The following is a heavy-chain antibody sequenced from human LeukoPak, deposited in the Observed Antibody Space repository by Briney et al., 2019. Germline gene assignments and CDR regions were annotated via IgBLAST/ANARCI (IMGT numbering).Heavy chain of an antibody. CDR2: INHSGST. CDR1: GGSFSGYY. Sequence: PSETLSLTCAVYGGSFSGYYWNWIRQPPGKGLEWIGEINHSGSTNYNPSLKSRVTISVDTSTNQFSLKLRSVTAADTAVYYCARGPWSYCSGGSCYRIPGWFDPWGQGTLVTVSS. CDR3: ARGPWSYCSGGSCYRIPGWFDP. V-gene: IGHV4-34*01. D-gene: IGHD2-15*01. J-gene: IGHJ5*02.